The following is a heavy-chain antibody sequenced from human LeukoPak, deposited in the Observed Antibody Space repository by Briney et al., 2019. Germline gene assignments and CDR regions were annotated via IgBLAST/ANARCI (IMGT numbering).Heavy chain of an antibody. CDR1: GGSFSGYY. V-gene: IGHV4-34*01. Sequence: SETLSLTCAVYGGSFSGYYWRWLRQPPGKGLEWIGEINHTGSTSYNPSLKSRVNISVDTSKNQFSLKLNSVTAADTAVYYCARLATVRAKDARQKRYYYYYMDVWGKGTTVTVSS. CDR2: INHTGST. CDR3: ARLATVRAKDARQKRYYYYYMDV. J-gene: IGHJ6*03. D-gene: IGHD3-10*01.